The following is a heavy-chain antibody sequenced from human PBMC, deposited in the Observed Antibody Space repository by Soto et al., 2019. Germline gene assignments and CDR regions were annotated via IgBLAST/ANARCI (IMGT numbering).Heavy chain of an antibody. J-gene: IGHJ6*02. CDR1: GFTFSNYG. V-gene: IGHV3-33*01. D-gene: IGHD1-26*01. CDR2: VWHDGNNK. Sequence: GGSLRLSCAASGFTFSNYGMHWGRQAPGKGLGGVAIVWHDGNNKHYADSVRGRFIISRDNSKNRLYLQMNSLRAEETAVYYCASDLVGASDSYGLDVWGQGTPVTRSS. CDR3: ASDLVGASDSYGLDV.